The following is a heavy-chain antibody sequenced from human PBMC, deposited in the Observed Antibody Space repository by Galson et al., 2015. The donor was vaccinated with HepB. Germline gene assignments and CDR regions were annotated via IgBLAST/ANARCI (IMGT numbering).Heavy chain of an antibody. CDR2: ISPYNDNT. J-gene: IGHJ3*02. CDR1: GYTFTSYA. Sequence: SGAEVKKPGESLRISCKASGYTFTSYAVSWVRQAPGQGLEWMGWISPYNDNTNYAQTLQGRVTMTTDTSTSTVYMELRTLISDDTAVYYCARGPPLRTIFGVAKGEAFDIWGQGTMVTVS. D-gene: IGHD3-3*01. CDR3: ARGPPLRTIFGVAKGEAFDI. V-gene: IGHV1-18*01.